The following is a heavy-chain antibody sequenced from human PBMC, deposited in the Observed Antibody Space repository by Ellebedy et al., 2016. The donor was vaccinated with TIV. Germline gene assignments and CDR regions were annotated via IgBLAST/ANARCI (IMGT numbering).Heavy chain of an antibody. J-gene: IGHJ6*02. CDR2: IIPIFGTA. CDR3: ARVEIAVADELSYGMDV. V-gene: IGHV1-69*13. Sequence: AASVKVSCKASGGTFSSYAISWVRQAPGQGLEWMGGIIPIFGTANYAQKFQGRVTITADESTSTAYMELSSLRSEDTAVYYCARVEIAVADELSYGMDVWGQGTTVTVSS. CDR1: GGTFSSYA. D-gene: IGHD6-19*01.